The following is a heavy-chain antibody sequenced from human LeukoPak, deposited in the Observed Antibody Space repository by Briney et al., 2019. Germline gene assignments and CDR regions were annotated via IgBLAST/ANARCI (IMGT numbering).Heavy chain of an antibody. CDR1: GGSISSGDYY. CDR3: ARRARGPELFYFDY. J-gene: IGHJ4*02. Sequence: KSSETLPLTCTVSGGSISSGDYYWSWIRQPPGKGLEWIGYIYYSGSTYYNPSLKSRVTISVDTSKNQFSLKLSSVTAADTAVYYCARRARGPELFYFDYWGQGTLVTVSS. D-gene: IGHD1-7*01. V-gene: IGHV4-30-4*01. CDR2: IYYSGST.